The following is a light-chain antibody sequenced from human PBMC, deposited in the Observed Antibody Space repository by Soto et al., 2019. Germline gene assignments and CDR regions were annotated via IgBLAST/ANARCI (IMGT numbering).Light chain of an antibody. Sequence: QSVLTQPASVSGSPGQSITISCTGTSSDVGGYNYVSWYQQHPGKAPKLMIYDVSNRPSGVSNRFSGSKSGNTASLTISGLQAEAEADYYCSSYTGSGVYFLGIGTKVT. CDR2: DVS. J-gene: IGLJ1*01. CDR1: SSDVGGYNY. CDR3: SSYTGSGVYF. V-gene: IGLV2-14*01.